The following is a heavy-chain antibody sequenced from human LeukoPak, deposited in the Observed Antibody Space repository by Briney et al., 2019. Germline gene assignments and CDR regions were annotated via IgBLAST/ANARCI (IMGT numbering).Heavy chain of an antibody. J-gene: IGHJ4*02. CDR2: ISSSSSYI. V-gene: IGHV3-21*01. Sequence: PGGSLRLSCAASGFTFSSYSMNWVRQAPGKGLEWVSSISSSSSYIYYADSVKGRFTISRDNAKNSLYLQMNSLRAEDTAVYYCARDRLLAGGSMDYWGQGTLVTVSS. CDR3: ARDRLLAGGSMDY. D-gene: IGHD2-15*01. CDR1: GFTFSSYS.